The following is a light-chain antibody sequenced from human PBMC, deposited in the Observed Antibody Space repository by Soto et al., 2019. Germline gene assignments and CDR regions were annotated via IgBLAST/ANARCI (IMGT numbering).Light chain of an antibody. CDR3: QQSYNTPPT. Sequence: DIQMTQSPSSLSTSVGDRGTITCRASQTISNYLNWYQQKPGKAPKLLIYAASSLQRGVPSRFSGSGSGTDFTLTISSLQPEDFATYYCQQSYNTPPTFGQGTKVEIK. CDR1: QTISNY. J-gene: IGKJ1*01. CDR2: AAS. V-gene: IGKV1-39*01.